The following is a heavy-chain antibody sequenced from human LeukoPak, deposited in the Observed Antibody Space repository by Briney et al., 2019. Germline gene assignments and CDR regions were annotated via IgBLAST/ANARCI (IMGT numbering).Heavy chain of an antibody. CDR1: GFTFSSYA. J-gene: IGHJ5*02. D-gene: IGHD1-26*01. Sequence: PGGSLRLSCAASGFTFSSYAMSWVRQAPGKGLEWVSAISGSGGSTYYADSVKGRFTISRDNSKNTLYLQMNSLRAEDTAVYYCATSLVGATNGWFDPWGREPWSPSPQ. V-gene: IGHV3-23*01. CDR3: ATSLVGATNGWFDP. CDR2: ISGSGGST.